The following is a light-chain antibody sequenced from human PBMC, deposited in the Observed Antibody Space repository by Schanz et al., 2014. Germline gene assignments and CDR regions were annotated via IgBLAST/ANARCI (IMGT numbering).Light chain of an antibody. V-gene: IGKV3-15*01. CDR2: GAS. J-gene: IGKJ4*01. Sequence: EIVMTQSPATLSVSPGEGATLSCRASQTVGIKLAWYQQKPGQAPRLLIYGASSRALGVPARFSGSGSGTEFTLTISSLQAEDFAVYYCQQYNNWPLTFGAGTKVDIK. CDR3: QQYNNWPLT. CDR1: QTVGIK.